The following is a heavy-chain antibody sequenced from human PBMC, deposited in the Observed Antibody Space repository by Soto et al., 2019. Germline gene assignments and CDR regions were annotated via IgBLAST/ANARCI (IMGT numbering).Heavy chain of an antibody. CDR1: GFTFSSYG. J-gene: IGHJ4*02. CDR3: ARDHHRSYYYDSSVTVLAY. D-gene: IGHD3-22*01. V-gene: IGHV3-33*01. CDR2: IWYDGSNK. Sequence: PGGSLRLSCAAPGFTFSSYGMHWVRQAPGKGLEWVAVIWYDGSNKYYADSVKGRFTISRDNSKNTLYLQMNSLRAEDTAVYYCARDHHRSYYYDSSVTVLAYWGQGTLVTVSS.